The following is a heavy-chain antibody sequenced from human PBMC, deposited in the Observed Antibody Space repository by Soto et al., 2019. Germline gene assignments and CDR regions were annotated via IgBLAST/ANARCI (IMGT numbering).Heavy chain of an antibody. D-gene: IGHD6-13*01. CDR3: AKRKAAAYFDY. Sequence: PAGSLRLSCAASGVTFSSYALNWVCQAQGKGLEWVSAISVSGGSTYYEDSVKGRFTISRDNSKNTLYLQMNSLRADDTAVYYCAKRKAAAYFDYWGQGTLVTVSS. V-gene: IGHV3-23*01. CDR2: ISVSGGST. CDR1: GVTFSSYA. J-gene: IGHJ4*01.